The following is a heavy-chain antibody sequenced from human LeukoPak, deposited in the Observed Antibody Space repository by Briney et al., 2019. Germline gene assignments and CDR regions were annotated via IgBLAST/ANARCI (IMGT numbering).Heavy chain of an antibody. CDR2: IKQDGSEK. CDR3: ARDEWELPLDAFDI. CDR1: GFTLSSYW. D-gene: IGHD1-26*01. Sequence: GGSLGLSCAASGFTLSSYWMSGVRQAPGKGLEGVANIKQDGSEKYYVDSVKGRFTISRDNAKNSLYLQMNSLRAEDTAVYYCARDEWELPLDAFDIWGQGTMVTVSS. J-gene: IGHJ3*02. V-gene: IGHV3-7*01.